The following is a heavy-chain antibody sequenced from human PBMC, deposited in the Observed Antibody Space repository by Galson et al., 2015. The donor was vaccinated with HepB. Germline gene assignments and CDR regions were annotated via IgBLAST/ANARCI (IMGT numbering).Heavy chain of an antibody. CDR3: ATYYYGSGSYEEDY. V-gene: IGHV1-8*01. Sequence: SVKVSCKASGYTFTSYDINWVRQATGQGLEWMGWMNPNSGNTGYAQKFQGRVTMTRNTSISTAYMELSSLRSEDTAAYYCATYYYGSGSYEEDYWGQGTLVTVSS. CDR1: GYTFTSYD. J-gene: IGHJ4*02. CDR2: MNPNSGNT. D-gene: IGHD3-10*01.